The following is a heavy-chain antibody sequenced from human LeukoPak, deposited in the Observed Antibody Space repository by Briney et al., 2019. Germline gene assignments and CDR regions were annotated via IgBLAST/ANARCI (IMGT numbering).Heavy chain of an antibody. CDR2: IWYDGSNK. V-gene: IGHV3-33*01. J-gene: IGHJ4*02. D-gene: IGHD2-2*01. CDR3: ARDVWGCSSTSCSWGAFDY. CDR1: GFTFSSYG. Sequence: PGRSLRLSCAASGFTFSSYGMHWVRQAPGKGREWVAVIWYDGSNKYYADSVKGRFTISGDNSKNTLYLQMNRLRAEDTAVYYCARDVWGCSSTSCSWGAFDYWGQGTLVTVSS.